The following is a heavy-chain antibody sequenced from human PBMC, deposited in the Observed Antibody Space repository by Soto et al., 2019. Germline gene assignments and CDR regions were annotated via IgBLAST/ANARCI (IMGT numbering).Heavy chain of an antibody. V-gene: IGHV2-5*01. CDR2: IYWNEDK. D-gene: IGHD4-17*01. Sequence: QITLKESGPTLVKPTQTLTLTCTFSGFSLKTGGAGVGWIRQPPEKPLEWLAVIYWNEDKRYNPSLRSRLTITKATSKNRVVLTITNMDPVDTATYYCAHRGYGDYPRDNWFDPWGQGTLVTVSS. CDR3: AHRGYGDYPRDNWFDP. CDR1: GFSLKTGGAG. J-gene: IGHJ5*02.